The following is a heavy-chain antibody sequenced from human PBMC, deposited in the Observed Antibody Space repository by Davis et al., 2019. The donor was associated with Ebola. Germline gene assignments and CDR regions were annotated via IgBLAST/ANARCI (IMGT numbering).Heavy chain of an antibody. D-gene: IGHD3-3*01. J-gene: IGHJ5*01. CDR1: GYTFTNYG. CDR2: INPHNGNT. Sequence: ASVKVSCKASGYTFTNYGITWVRQAPGQGLEWMGWINPHNGNTNYAQNVQGRVTMTTDTSTSTAYMEVGILRSDDTAVYYCARGLFGGFDSWGQGTRVTVSS. CDR3: ARGLFGGFDS. V-gene: IGHV1-18*04.